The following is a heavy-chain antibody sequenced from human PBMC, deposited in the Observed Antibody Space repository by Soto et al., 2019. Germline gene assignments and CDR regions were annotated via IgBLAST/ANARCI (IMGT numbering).Heavy chain of an antibody. D-gene: IGHD4-17*01. Sequence: QVQLVQSGAEVKKPGASVKVSCKTSGYIFTDFFVHWISQAPGQGLEWVGWVNPNDGDTEYAQKFLGRVSMTRDNSTNTVYMEMTGLTSNATAVYYCGRVPAPGRPVTTYYWGQGSLV. V-gene: IGHV1-2*02. CDR3: GRVPAPGRPVTTYY. CDR2: VNPNDGDT. CDR1: GYIFTDFF. J-gene: IGHJ4*02.